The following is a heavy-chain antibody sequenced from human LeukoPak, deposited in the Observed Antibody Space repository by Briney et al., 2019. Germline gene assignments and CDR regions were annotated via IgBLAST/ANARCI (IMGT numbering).Heavy chain of an antibody. CDR1: GFTFSSYA. Sequence: GGSLRLSCAASGFTFSSYAMSWARQAPGKGLEWVSAISGSGGSTYYADSVKGRFTISRDNSKNTLYLQMNSLRAEDTAVYYCAKDLIARRVAGTYYFDYWGQGTLVTVSS. V-gene: IGHV3-23*01. D-gene: IGHD6-19*01. CDR3: AKDLIARRVAGTYYFDY. J-gene: IGHJ4*02. CDR2: ISGSGGST.